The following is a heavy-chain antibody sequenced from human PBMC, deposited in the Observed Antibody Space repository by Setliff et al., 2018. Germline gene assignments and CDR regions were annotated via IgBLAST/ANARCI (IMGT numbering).Heavy chain of an antibody. V-gene: IGHV4-61*08. Sequence: SETLSLTCTVSGDSMSGDSTGAQYWSWIRQPPGKGLEWIGYIYDNGNTNYNPSLKSRVTISVDTSKKQFSLKLSSVTAADTAVYYCARGIVAGTGAPGYWGQGTLVTVSS. J-gene: IGHJ4*02. CDR3: ARGIVAGTGAPGY. CDR2: IYDNGNT. D-gene: IGHD6-19*01. CDR1: GDSMSGDSTGAQY.